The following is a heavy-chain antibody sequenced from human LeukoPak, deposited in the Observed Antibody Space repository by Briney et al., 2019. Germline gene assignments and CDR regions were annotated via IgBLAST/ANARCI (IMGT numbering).Heavy chain of an antibody. CDR3: ARDRYCSSTSCYTISDY. CDR1: GGSISSYY. Sequence: PSETLSLTCTVPGGSISSYYWSWIRQPPGKGLEWIGYIYYSGSTNYNPSLKSRVTISVDTSKNQFSLKLSSVTAADTAVYYCARDRYCSSTSCYTISDYWGQGTLVTVSS. J-gene: IGHJ4*02. V-gene: IGHV4-59*01. CDR2: IYYSGST. D-gene: IGHD2-2*02.